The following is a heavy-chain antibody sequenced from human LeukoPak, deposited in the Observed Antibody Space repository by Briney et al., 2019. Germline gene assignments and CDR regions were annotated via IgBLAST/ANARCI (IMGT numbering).Heavy chain of an antibody. CDR3: ARVRAYDFPS. CDR1: GGSFSDYY. Sequence: PSETLSLTCAVYGGSFSDYYWGWIRQPPGKGLEWIGSIYYSGSTYYNPSLKSRVTISVDTSKNQFSLKLTSVTAADTAVYYCARVRAYDFPSWGQGTLVTVSS. V-gene: IGHV4-34*01. J-gene: IGHJ5*02. CDR2: IYYSGST. D-gene: IGHD3-3*01.